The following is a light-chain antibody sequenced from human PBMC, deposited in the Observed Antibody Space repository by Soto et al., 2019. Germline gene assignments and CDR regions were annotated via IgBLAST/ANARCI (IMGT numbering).Light chain of an antibody. CDR2: GAS. CDR1: QSVGSH. J-gene: IGKJ5*01. Sequence: EIVLSQSPATLSLSPGERATLSCRASQSVGSHLAWYQQKPVQSPRLLIYGASNRATGIPDRFSGSGSGTDFTLIINRLEPEDVAIYYCQQYGGSPRITFGQGTRLEI. V-gene: IGKV3-20*01. CDR3: QQYGGSPRIT.